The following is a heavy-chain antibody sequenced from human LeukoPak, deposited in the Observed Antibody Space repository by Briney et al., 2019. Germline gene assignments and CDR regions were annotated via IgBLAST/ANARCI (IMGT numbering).Heavy chain of an antibody. CDR3: AKARYDTYYFDY. J-gene: IGHJ4*02. D-gene: IGHD1-1*01. CDR1: GFTFSSYG. CDR2: IRYDGSNK. Sequence: GGSLRLSCAASGFTFSSYGMHWVRQAPGKGLEWVAFIRYDGSNKYYADSVKGRFTISRDNSKNTLYLRMNSLRAEDTAVYYCAKARYDTYYFDYWGQGTLVTVSS. V-gene: IGHV3-30*02.